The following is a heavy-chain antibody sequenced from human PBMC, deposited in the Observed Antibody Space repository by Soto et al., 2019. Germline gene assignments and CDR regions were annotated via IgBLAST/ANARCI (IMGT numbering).Heavy chain of an antibody. Sequence: EVQLVESGGGLLQPGGSVRLSCAASGFTLSDYSMSWVRQPPGKGLEWVSFISSRSSTIYYADSVKGRFTISRDNANNSLSLQMNSLRDEDTAIYYCAREQVASWLFKWNEPFSGYYFDNWGQGTLVTVSS. D-gene: IGHD1-20*01. J-gene: IGHJ4*02. CDR3: AREQVASWLFKWNEPFSGYYFDN. CDR2: ISSRSSTI. CDR1: GFTLSDYS. V-gene: IGHV3-48*02.